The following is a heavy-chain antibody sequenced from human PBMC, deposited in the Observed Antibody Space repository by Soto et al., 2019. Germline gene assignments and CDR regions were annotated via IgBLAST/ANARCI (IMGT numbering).Heavy chain of an antibody. CDR1: GGSISSYY. V-gene: IGHV4-4*07. CDR2: IYTSGST. CDR3: ARDLGTTPPYYYYGMDV. J-gene: IGHJ6*02. D-gene: IGHD3-16*01. Sequence: PSETLSLTCTVSGGSISSYYWSWIRQPAGKGLEWIGRIYTSGSTNYNPSLKSRVTMSVDTSKNQFSLKLSSVTAADTAVYYRARDLGTTPPYYYYGMDVWGQGTTVTVSS.